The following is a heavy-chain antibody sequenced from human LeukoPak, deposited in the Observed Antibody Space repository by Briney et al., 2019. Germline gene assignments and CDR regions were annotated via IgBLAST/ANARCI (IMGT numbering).Heavy chain of an antibody. J-gene: IGHJ5*02. CDR1: GGSISSYY. D-gene: IGHD3-10*01. V-gene: IGHV4-59*07. Sequence: SDTLSLTCTASGGSISSYYWSWIRQSPGKGLEWIGCIYYSGSTNYNPSLKSRVTISIDTSKNQFSLRLSSVTAADTAVYYCARGDAMLRGVIDELDPWGQGTLVTVSS. CDR2: IYYSGST. CDR3: ARGDAMLRGVIDELDP.